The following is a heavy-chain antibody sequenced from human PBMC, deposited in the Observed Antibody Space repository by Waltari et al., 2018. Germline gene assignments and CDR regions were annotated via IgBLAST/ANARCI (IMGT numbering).Heavy chain of an antibody. V-gene: IGHV1-69*01. CDR3: ATPAGRGAYYYYMDV. Sequence: QVQLVQSGAEVKKPGSSVKVFCKAAGGTFSSYAISWVRQAAGQGPEVMGGVIPIFGTADDAQKFQGRVTITADESTSTAYMELSSLRSEDTAVYYCATPAGRGAYYYYMDVWGKGTTVTVSS. CDR1: GGTFSSYA. D-gene: IGHD3-10*01. CDR2: VIPIFGTA. J-gene: IGHJ6*03.